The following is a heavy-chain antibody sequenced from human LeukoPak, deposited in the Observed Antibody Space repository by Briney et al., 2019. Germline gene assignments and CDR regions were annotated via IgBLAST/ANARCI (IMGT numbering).Heavy chain of an antibody. Sequence: ASVKFSCKASGYTFTSYYMHWVRQAPGQGLEWMGIINPSGGSTTYAQKLQGRVTMTTDTSTSTAYMELRSLRSDDTAVYYCARVSYFNWYFDLWGRGTLVTVSS. D-gene: IGHD1-26*01. CDR1: GYTFTSYY. J-gene: IGHJ2*01. CDR3: ARVSYFNWYFDL. V-gene: IGHV1-46*01. CDR2: INPSGGST.